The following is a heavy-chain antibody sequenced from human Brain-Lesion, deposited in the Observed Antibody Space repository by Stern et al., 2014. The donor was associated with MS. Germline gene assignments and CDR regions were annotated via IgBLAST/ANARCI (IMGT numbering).Heavy chain of an antibody. D-gene: IGHD4-17*01. CDR2: IYSSGST. V-gene: IGHV4-39*01. J-gene: IGHJ4*02. Sequence: QLQLQESGPGLVKPSETLSLTCTVSGGSINTNNYYWGWIRQPPGKGLEWIGNIYSSGSTFYSPSLKSPVTMSVDTSKNQFSLNLSSVTAADTAVYYCARTGDDFGDYSLSYWGQGTLVTVSS. CDR1: GGSINTNNYY. CDR3: ARTGDDFGDYSLSY.